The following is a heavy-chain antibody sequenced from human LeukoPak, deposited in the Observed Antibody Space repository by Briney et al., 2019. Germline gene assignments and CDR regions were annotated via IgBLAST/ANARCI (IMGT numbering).Heavy chain of an antibody. CDR2: INPGGGST. D-gene: IGHD1-14*01. Sequence: ASVKVSCKASGYTFTIYYMHWVRQAPGQGLEWMGIINPGGGSTNYAQKFQGRVTMTRDTSTSTVYMELDSLRSEDTAVYYCARPRSPYYYYYGMDVWGQGTTVTVSS. V-gene: IGHV1-46*01. CDR1: GYTFTIYY. CDR3: ARPRSPYYYYYGMDV. J-gene: IGHJ6*02.